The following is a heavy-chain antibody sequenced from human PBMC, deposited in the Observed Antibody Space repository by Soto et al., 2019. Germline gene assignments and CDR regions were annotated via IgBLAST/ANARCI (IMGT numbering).Heavy chain of an antibody. CDR2: LSGSGVST. CDR3: AKDVGATIFGVVVSDHHYGMDV. V-gene: IGHV3-23*01. J-gene: IGHJ6*02. D-gene: IGHD3-3*01. CDR1: GFTFSTYV. Sequence: QAGGSLRLSCAASGFTFSTYVMSWVRQAPGQGLEWVSALSGSGVSTFYADSVKGRFTISRDNSKNTVYLQMKSLRAEDTAVYYCAKDVGATIFGVVVSDHHYGMDVWGQGTTVTVSS.